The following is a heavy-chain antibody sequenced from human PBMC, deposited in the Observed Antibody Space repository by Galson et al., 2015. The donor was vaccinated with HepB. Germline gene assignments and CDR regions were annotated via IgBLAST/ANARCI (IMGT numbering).Heavy chain of an antibody. Sequence: SLRLSCAGSGFTFSSYSMNWVRQAPGKGLEWVSSISTSSNYIYYADSLKGRFTISRDNAKNSLYLQMNSLRAEDTAVYYCVRDAVEEQWLHWGQGTLVTVSS. D-gene: IGHD6-19*01. V-gene: IGHV3-21*01. J-gene: IGHJ4*02. CDR3: VRDAVEEQWLH. CDR2: ISTSSNYI. CDR1: GFTFSSYS.